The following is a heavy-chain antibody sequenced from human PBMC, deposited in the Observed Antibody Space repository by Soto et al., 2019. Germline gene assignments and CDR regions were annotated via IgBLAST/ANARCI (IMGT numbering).Heavy chain of an antibody. CDR2: VFHTGNT. CDR3: ARSVAVPGAHIDY. J-gene: IGHJ4*02. CDR1: GDSIRSYY. Sequence: PSETLSLTCSVSGDSIRSYYWTWIRQPPGKGLQWIGYVFHTGNTNYNPSLKSRVTISEDASKNQVSLRLSSVTAADTAVYFCARSVAVPGAHIDYWGQGTQVTVSS. D-gene: IGHD6-19*01. V-gene: IGHV4-59*01.